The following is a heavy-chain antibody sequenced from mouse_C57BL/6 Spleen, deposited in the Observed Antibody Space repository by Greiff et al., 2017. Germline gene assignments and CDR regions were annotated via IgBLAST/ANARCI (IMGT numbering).Heavy chain of an antibody. CDR2: INPNYGAP. V-gene: IGHV1-26*01. Sequence: EVQLQQPGPELVKPGASVTISCKASGYTFTDYYMNWVKQSHGKSLEWIGDINPNYGAPSYNQTFKGKATLPVDTYSSTAYMELRSLTSEDSAVYYCARGGLRGFDDWGQGTTLTVSS. CDR1: GYTFTDYY. J-gene: IGHJ2*01. CDR3: ARGGLRGFDD. D-gene: IGHD2-2*01.